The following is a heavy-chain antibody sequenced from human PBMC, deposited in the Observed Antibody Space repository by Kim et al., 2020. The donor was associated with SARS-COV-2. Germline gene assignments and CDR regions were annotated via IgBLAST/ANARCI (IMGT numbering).Heavy chain of an antibody. D-gene: IGHD6-19*01. CDR2: IYYSGST. V-gene: IGHV4-59*01. CDR1: GGSISSYY. J-gene: IGHJ4*02. CDR3: ARGTVAGPYYFDY. Sequence: SETLSLTCTVSGGSISSYYWSWIRQPPGKGLEWIGYIYYSGSTNYNPSLKSRVTISVDTSKNQFSLKLSSVTAADTAVYYCARGTVAGPYYFDYWGQGTLVTVSS.